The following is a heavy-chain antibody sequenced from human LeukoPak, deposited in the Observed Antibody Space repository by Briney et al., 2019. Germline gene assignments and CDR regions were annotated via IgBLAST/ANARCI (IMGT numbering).Heavy chain of an antibody. D-gene: IGHD3-10*01. CDR2: IIPIFGTA. Sequence: SVKVSCKASGGTFSSYGISWVRQAPGQGLEWMGGIIPIFGTANYAQKFQGRVTITADKSTSTAYMELSSLRSEDTAVYYCARDLPFDGSGTYFPFDIWGQGTMVTVSS. V-gene: IGHV1-69*06. CDR1: GGTFSSYG. J-gene: IGHJ3*02. CDR3: ARDLPFDGSGTYFPFDI.